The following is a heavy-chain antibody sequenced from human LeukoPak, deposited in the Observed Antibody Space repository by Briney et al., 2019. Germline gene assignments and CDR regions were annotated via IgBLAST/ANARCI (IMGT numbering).Heavy chain of an antibody. J-gene: IGHJ4*02. CDR1: GFIFSSYA. CDR3: AKKVIGYCSGGSCHYDY. CDR2: ISGSGSTT. Sequence: GGSLRLSCAASGFIFSSYAMSWVRQAPGKGLEWVSAISGSGSTTYYAESVKGRFTISRDNSKNTLYLQMNSLRADDTAVYYCAKKVIGYCSGGSCHYDYWGQGTLVTVSS. V-gene: IGHV3-23*01. D-gene: IGHD2-15*01.